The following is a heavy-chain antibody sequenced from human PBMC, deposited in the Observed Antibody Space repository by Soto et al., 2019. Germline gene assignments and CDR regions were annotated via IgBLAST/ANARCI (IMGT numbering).Heavy chain of an antibody. J-gene: IGHJ4*02. V-gene: IGHV3-33*01. Sequence: QVQLVESGGGVVQPGRSLRLSCAASGFTFSSYGMHWVRQAPGKGLEWVAVIWYDGSKKYYADSVKGRFTISRDNSKNTLYLQMNSLRAEDTAVYYCASEGFLEWLFDYWGQGTLVTVSS. CDR3: ASEGFLEWLFDY. CDR2: IWYDGSKK. D-gene: IGHD3-3*01. CDR1: GFTFSSYG.